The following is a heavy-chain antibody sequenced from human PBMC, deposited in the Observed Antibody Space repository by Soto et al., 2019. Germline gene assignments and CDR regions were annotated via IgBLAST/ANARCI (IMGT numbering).Heavy chain of an antibody. CDR1: GYTFTDYD. CDR2: VSPDSSKT. V-gene: IGHV1-8*01. J-gene: IGHJ5*02. Sequence: ASVKVSCKASGYTFTDYDINWGRQATGQGLEWMGRVSPDSSKTSYAQKFQGRVAMTADKSTSTAYMELSSLRSEDTAVYYCATTITPPGWFDPWAQGTLVTGSS. CDR3: ATTITPPGWFDP. D-gene: IGHD1-1*01.